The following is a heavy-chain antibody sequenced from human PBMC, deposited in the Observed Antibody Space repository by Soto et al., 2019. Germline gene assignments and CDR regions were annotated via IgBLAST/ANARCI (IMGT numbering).Heavy chain of an antibody. J-gene: IGHJ4*02. Sequence: ASVKVSCKASGYTFTSYGISWVRQAPGQGLEWMGWISAYNGNTNYAQKLQGRVTMTTDTSTSTAYMGLRSLRSDDTAVYYCARDRAIAARPGGVGPRDYWGQGTLVTVSS. V-gene: IGHV1-18*01. CDR3: ARDRAIAARPGGVGPRDY. D-gene: IGHD6-6*01. CDR2: ISAYNGNT. CDR1: GYTFTSYG.